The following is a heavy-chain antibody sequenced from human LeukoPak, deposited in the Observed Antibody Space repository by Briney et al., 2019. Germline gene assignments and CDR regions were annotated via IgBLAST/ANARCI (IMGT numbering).Heavy chain of an antibody. J-gene: IGHJ4*02. CDR3: AREGQDYYDSSMAFDY. Sequence: GGSLRLSCAASGFTFSSYSMNWVCQAPGKGLEWVSSISSSSSYIYYADPVKGRFTISRDNAKNSLYLQMNSLRAEDTAVYYCAREGQDYYDSSMAFDYWGQGTLVTVSS. CDR2: ISSSSSYI. V-gene: IGHV3-21*01. D-gene: IGHD3-22*01. CDR1: GFTFSSYS.